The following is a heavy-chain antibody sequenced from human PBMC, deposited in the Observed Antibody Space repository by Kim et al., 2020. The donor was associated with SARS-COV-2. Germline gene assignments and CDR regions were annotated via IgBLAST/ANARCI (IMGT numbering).Heavy chain of an antibody. D-gene: IGHD6-13*01. Sequence: NYNPSLKSRVTISVDTSKYQFSLKLSSVTAADTAVYYCARGRQLGSYFDYWGQGTLVTVSS. CDR3: ARGRQLGSYFDY. J-gene: IGHJ4*02. V-gene: IGHV4-34*01.